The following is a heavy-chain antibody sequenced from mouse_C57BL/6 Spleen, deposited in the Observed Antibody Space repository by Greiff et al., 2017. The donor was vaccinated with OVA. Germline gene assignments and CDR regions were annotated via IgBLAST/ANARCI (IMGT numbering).Heavy chain of an antibody. Sequence: QVQLKQSGAELARPGASVKLSCKASGYTFTSYGISWVKQRTGQGLEWIGEIYPRSGNTYYNEKFKGKATLTADKSSSTAYMELRSLTSEDSAVYFCARSLYYYGSSSGWYFDVWGTGTTVTVSS. V-gene: IGHV1-81*01. CDR2: IYPRSGNT. CDR3: ARSLYYYGSSSGWYFDV. D-gene: IGHD1-1*01. J-gene: IGHJ1*03. CDR1: GYTFTSYG.